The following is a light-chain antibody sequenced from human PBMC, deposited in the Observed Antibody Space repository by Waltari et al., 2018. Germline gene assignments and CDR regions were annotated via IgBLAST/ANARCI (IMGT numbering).Light chain of an antibody. CDR1: QTFKNN. J-gene: IGKJ4*01. CDR3: QEYDSLPVT. Sequence: DIQMTQSPSTLSASVADRVTITCRASQTFKNNLAWYQQKPGKAPKVLIHKASRLESGVPSRFSGSGYGTEFTLTISSLQPDDFATYYCQEYDSLPVTFGGGTKVEIK. CDR2: KAS. V-gene: IGKV1-5*03.